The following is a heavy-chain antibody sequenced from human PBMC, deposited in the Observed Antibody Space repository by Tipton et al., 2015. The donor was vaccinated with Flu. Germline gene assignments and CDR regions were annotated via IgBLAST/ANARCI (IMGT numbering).Heavy chain of an antibody. CDR2: ISSSGNTI. CDR1: GFTFSSYE. D-gene: IGHD2-15*01. Sequence: VQLVQSGGGLVQPGGSLRLSCAASGFTFSSYEMNWVRQAPGKGLEWVSYISSSGNTISYADSVRGRFTISRDNTKNTLYLQMNSLRAEDTAVYYCARVSGGGYYFDYWGQGTLVTVSS. J-gene: IGHJ4*02. CDR3: ARVSGGGYYFDY. V-gene: IGHV3-48*03.